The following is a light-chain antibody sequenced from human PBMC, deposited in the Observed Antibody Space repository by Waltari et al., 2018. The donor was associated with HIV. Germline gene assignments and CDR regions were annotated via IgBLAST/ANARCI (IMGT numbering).Light chain of an antibody. CDR1: QSVTSSY. Sequence: EIVLTQSPGTLSLSPGERATLSCRASQSVTSSYLAWFQQKPGQAPRLLIYGASSRATGVPDRFSGSGSRTDFTLTISRLEPEDFAVYYCQQYGSSPPVTFGQGTRLDIK. CDR3: QQYGSSPPVT. J-gene: IGKJ5*01. CDR2: GAS. V-gene: IGKV3-20*01.